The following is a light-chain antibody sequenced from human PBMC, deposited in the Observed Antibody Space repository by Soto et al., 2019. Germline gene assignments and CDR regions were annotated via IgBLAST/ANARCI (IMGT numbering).Light chain of an antibody. J-gene: IGLJ1*01. Sequence: LTPPGTETGSIAQSTAISCTGTSSDVGGYNYVSWYQQHPGKAPKLIIYEVSNRPSGVSNRFSGSKSGNTASLTISGLQAEDEADYYCSSYTSCSTPVVFGTGTKVTVL. CDR1: SSDVGGYNY. CDR2: EVS. V-gene: IGLV2-14*01. CDR3: SSYTSCSTPVV.